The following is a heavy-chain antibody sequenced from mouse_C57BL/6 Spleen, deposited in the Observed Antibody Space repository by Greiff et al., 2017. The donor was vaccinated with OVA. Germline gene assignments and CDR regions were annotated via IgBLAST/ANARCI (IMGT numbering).Heavy chain of an antibody. Sequence: EVQLVESGGGLVKPGGSLKLSCAASGFTFSDYGMHWVRQAPEKGLAWVAYISSGSSTIYYADTVKGRFTISRDNAKNTLFLQMTSLRSEDTAMYYCARTFYYYGSSPWFAYWGQGTLVTVSA. D-gene: IGHD1-1*01. J-gene: IGHJ3*01. CDR2: ISSGSSTI. CDR1: GFTFSDYG. CDR3: ARTFYYYGSSPWFAY. V-gene: IGHV5-17*01.